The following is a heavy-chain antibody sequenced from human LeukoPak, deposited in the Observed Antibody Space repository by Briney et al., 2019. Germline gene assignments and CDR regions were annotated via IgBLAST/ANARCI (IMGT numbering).Heavy chain of an antibody. D-gene: IGHD3-22*01. Sequence: PGGSLRLSCAASGFTFSSYAMHWVRQAPGKGLEWVAVISYDGSNKYYADSVKGRFTISRDNSKNTLYPQMNSLRAEDTAVYYCARVRSAYYDSPSDYWGQGTLVTVSS. J-gene: IGHJ4*02. CDR1: GFTFSSYA. CDR2: ISYDGSNK. V-gene: IGHV3-30*04. CDR3: ARVRSAYYDSPSDY.